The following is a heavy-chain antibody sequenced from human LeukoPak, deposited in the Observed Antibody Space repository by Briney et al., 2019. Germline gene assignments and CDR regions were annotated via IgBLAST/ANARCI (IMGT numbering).Heavy chain of an antibody. CDR3: ARWTVGATGFDY. CDR2: INHSGST. CDR1: GGSVSGYY. D-gene: IGHD1-26*01. Sequence: SPTLSLTCAVYGGSVSGYYWSSIRQPPGKGREWIGEINHSGSTNYNTSLKSRVTISVDTSKNQFSLKLSSVTAADTAVYYCARWTVGATGFDYWGQGTLVTVSS. V-gene: IGHV4-34*01. J-gene: IGHJ4*02.